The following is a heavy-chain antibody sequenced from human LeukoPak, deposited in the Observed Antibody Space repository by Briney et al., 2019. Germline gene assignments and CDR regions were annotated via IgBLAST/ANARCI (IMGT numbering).Heavy chain of an antibody. J-gene: IGHJ4*02. CDR3: TRMTTGHDY. CDR1: GVSFNDYY. V-gene: IGHV4-34*01. Sequence: SSETLSLTCAVSGVSFNDYYWSWVRQPPGKGLEWIGEINHSGYTNDSPSLKSRVTISIDTSRKQFSLNLRSVTVADTAVYYCTRMTTGHDYWGQGTLVTVSP. CDR2: INHSGYT. D-gene: IGHD4-17*01.